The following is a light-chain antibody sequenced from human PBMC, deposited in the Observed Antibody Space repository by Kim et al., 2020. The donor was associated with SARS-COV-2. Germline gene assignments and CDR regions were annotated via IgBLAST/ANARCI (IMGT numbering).Light chain of an antibody. CDR2: AAS. CDR1: QAIRND. V-gene: IGKV1-6*01. Sequence: ASVGDRVTITCRASQAIRNDLVWYQQKPGKAPKFLVYAASTLESGVPSRFSGSGSGTDFTLTISSLQPEDFATYYCLQDYNYPWTFGQGTKVDIK. J-gene: IGKJ1*01. CDR3: LQDYNYPWT.